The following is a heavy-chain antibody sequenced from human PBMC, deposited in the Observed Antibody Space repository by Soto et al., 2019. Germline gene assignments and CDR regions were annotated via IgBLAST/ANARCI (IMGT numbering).Heavy chain of an antibody. Sequence: QVQLQESGPGLVKPSQTLSLTCIVSGGSISSNDVYWSWIRQHPGKGLEWIGYIYYSGNPYYNPSLKSRVTILVDTSKNQFSLKVSSVTAADTAVYYCARLSGSWQSWFDPCGQGTLVTVSS. V-gene: IGHV4-31*03. D-gene: IGHD6-13*01. CDR3: ARLSGSWQSWFDP. J-gene: IGHJ5*02. CDR2: IYYSGNP. CDR1: GGSISSNDVY.